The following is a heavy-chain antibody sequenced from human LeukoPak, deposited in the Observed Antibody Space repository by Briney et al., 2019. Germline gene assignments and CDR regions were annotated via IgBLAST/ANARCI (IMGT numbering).Heavy chain of an antibody. CDR2: INSDGSST. J-gene: IGHJ4*02. D-gene: IGHD4-17*01. V-gene: IGHV3-74*01. CDR3: AILGAMTTVTYFDY. Sequence: PGGSLRLSCAASGFTFSSYWMHWVRQAPGKGLVWVSRINSDGSSTSYADSVKGRFTISRDNAKNTLYLQVNSLRAEDTAVYYCAILGAMTTVTYFDYWGQGTLVTVSS. CDR1: GFTFSSYW.